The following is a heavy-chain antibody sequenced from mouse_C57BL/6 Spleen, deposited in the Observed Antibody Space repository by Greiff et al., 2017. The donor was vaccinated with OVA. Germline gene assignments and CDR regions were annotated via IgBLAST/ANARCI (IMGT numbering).Heavy chain of an antibody. J-gene: IGHJ1*03. Sequence: QVQLQQPGAELVMPGASVKLSCKASGYTFTSYWMHWVKQRPGQGLEWIGEIDPSDSYTNYNQKFKGKSTLTVDKSSSTAYMQLSSLTSEDSAVYYCARGIAWYCDVWGTGTTVTVSS. CDR2: IDPSDSYT. CDR1: GYTFTSYW. CDR3: ARGIAWYCDV. V-gene: IGHV1-69*01.